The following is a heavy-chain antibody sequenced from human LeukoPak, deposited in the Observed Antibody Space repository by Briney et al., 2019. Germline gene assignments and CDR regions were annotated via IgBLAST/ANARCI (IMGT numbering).Heavy chain of an antibody. V-gene: IGHV4-34*01. CDR1: GGSFSGYY. J-gene: IGHJ4*02. D-gene: IGHD3-10*01. CDR3: ARGPAYYYGSGSYYNPRPGGIDY. Sequence: SETLSLTCAVYGGSFSGYYWSWIRQPPGKGLEWIGEINHSGSTNYNPSLKSRVTISVDTSKNQFSLKLSSVTAADTAVYYCARGPAYYYGSGSYYNPRPGGIDYWGQGTLVTVSS. CDR2: INHSGST.